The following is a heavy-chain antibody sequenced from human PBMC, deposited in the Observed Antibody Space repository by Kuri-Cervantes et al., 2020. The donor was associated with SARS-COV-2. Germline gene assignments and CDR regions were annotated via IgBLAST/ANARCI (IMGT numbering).Heavy chain of an antibody. CDR1: GFTFSSYW. D-gene: IGHD2-2*01. CDR3: AKDLRPAPFLDAFDI. CDR2: INSDGSST. Sequence: ETLSLTCAASGFTFSSYWMHWVRQAPGKGLVWVSRINSDGSSTSYADSVKGRFTISRDNAKNTLYLQMNSLRAEDTAVYYCAKDLRPAPFLDAFDIWGQGTMVTVSS. V-gene: IGHV3-74*01. J-gene: IGHJ3*02.